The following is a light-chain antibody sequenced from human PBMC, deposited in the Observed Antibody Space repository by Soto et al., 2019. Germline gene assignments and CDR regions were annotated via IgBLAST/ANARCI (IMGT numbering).Light chain of an antibody. CDR3: NSYTSGTTLV. CDR2: DVS. CDR1: SSDVGGYNY. Sequence: QSALTQPASVSGSPGQSITISCTGTSSDVGGYNYVSWYQQLPGKAPKLMIYDVSNRPSGVSNRFSGSKSGNTASLTISGLQAEDEADYYCNSYTSGTTLVFGTGTKMTVL. V-gene: IGLV2-14*03. J-gene: IGLJ1*01.